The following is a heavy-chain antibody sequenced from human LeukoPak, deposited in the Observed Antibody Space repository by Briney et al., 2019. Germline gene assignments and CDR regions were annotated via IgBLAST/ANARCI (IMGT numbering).Heavy chain of an antibody. V-gene: IGHV7-4-1*02. CDR2: INMYTANP. Sequence: GASVKVSCKASGYTFTRYAINWVRQAPGQGLEWMGWINMYTANPAYAQGFTERFVFSLDTSVTTAYLQISNLKTEDTAVYYCARHDNDDDFDYWGQGTLVTVSS. D-gene: IGHD3-16*01. CDR3: ARHDNDDDFDY. CDR1: GYTFTRYA. J-gene: IGHJ4*02.